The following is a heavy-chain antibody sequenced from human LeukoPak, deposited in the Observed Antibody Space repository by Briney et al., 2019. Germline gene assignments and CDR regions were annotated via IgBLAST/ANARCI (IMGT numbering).Heavy chain of an antibody. CDR2: INPNSGGT. V-gene: IGHV1-2*02. CDR1: GGTFSSYA. D-gene: IGHD3-3*01. J-gene: IGHJ6*03. Sequence: ASVKVSCKASGGTFSSYAISWVRQAPGQGLEWMGWINPNSGGTNYAQKFQGRVTMTRDTSISTAYMELSRLRSDDTAVYYCARTSGYDFWSGYYRDYYYMDVWGKGTTVTVSS. CDR3: ARTSGYDFWSGYYRDYYYMDV.